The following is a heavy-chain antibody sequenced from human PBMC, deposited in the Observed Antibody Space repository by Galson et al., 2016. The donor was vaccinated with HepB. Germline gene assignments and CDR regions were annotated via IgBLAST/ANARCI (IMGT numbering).Heavy chain of an antibody. CDR1: GGSISSGPYY. J-gene: IGHJ4*02. CDR2: IYYSGST. CDR3: ARVSCSGGSCYRDFPSRFYV. V-gene: IGHV4-31*03. D-gene: IGHD2-15*01. Sequence: TLSLTCTVSGGSISSGPYYWSWIRQHPGEGLEWIGYIYYSGSTFYNPSLKSRVTISGDTSNSQFSLKLTSVTPADTALYYCARVSCSGGSCYRDFPSRFYVWGQGILVTVSS.